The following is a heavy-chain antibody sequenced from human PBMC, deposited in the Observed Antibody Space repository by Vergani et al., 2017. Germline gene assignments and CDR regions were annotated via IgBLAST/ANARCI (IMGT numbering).Heavy chain of an antibody. Sequence: QVQLVQSGAEVKKPGSSVKVSCKASGGTFSSYGISWVRQAPGQGLEWMAGIIPVCGTANYAQKFQGRVTITADESTSTAYMELSSLRSEDTAVYYCASSSSGEQLEHNYYYYCYMDVWGKGTTVTVSS. J-gene: IGHJ6*03. D-gene: IGHD6-6*01. CDR3: ASSSSGEQLEHNYYYYCYMDV. CDR2: IIPVCGTA. V-gene: IGHV1-69*01. CDR1: GGTFSSYG.